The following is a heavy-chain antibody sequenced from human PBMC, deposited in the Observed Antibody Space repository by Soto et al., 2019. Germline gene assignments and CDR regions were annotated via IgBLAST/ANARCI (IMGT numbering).Heavy chain of an antibody. CDR1: GASISSGDYF. J-gene: IGHJ4*02. V-gene: IGHV4-30-4*01. Sequence: SETLSLTCTVAGASISSGDYFWSWFRQSPGKGLEWIGYIYDRGRSYYNPSLKSRVTMSVDTSKNQFSLKLRSVTAADTAVYYCAREKGYISGPKNFDYWGQGTLVTVSS. CDR2: IYDRGRS. CDR3: AREKGYISGPKNFDY. D-gene: IGHD5-12*01.